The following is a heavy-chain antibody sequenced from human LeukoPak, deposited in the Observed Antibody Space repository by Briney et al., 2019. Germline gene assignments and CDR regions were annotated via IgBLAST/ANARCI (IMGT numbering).Heavy chain of an antibody. Sequence: QTGGSLRLSCAASGFTFSSYGMHWVRQAPGKGLEWVAVIWYDGSNKYYADSVKGRFTISRDNSKNTLYLQMNSLRAEDTAVYYCARDYDILTGYPYYFDYWGQGTLVTVSS. CDR2: IWYDGSNK. J-gene: IGHJ4*02. CDR3: ARDYDILTGYPYYFDY. V-gene: IGHV3-33*01. D-gene: IGHD3-9*01. CDR1: GFTFSSYG.